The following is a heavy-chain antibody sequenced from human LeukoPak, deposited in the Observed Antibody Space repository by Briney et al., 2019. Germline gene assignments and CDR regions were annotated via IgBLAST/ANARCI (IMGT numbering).Heavy chain of an antibody. CDR3: LTAMVSFDY. V-gene: IGHV3-9*01. J-gene: IGHJ4*02. CDR1: GFTFDDYA. Sequence: GGSLRLSCAASGFTFDDYAMHWVRQAPGKGLEGVSGISWNSGSIGYADSVKGRFTISRDNAKNSLYLQMDSLRAEDTALYYCLTAMVSFDYWGQGTLVTVSS. CDR2: ISWNSGSI. D-gene: IGHD5-18*01.